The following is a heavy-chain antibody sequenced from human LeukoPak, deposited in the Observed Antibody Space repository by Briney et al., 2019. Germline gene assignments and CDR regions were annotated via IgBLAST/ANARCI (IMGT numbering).Heavy chain of an antibody. CDR3: AKDSKRWQPYYYESGSYYFES. J-gene: IGHJ4*02. CDR2: ISGSGSGGST. CDR1: GFTFSSYG. V-gene: IGHV3-23*01. D-gene: IGHD3-10*01. Sequence: GGSLSLSCAASGFTFSSYGMIWVRQGPGMGLEWVSSISGSGSGGSTYYADSVKGRFTISRDNSKNTLYLQMNSLRAEDTAVYYCAKDSKRWQPYYYESGSYYFESWGQGTLVTVSS.